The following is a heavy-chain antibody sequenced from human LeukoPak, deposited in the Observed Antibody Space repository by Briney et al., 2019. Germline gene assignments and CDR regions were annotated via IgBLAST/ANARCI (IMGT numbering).Heavy chain of an antibody. CDR3: ARDVQSLYYYYGMDV. Sequence: SETLSLTCAVYGGSFSGYYWSWIRQPPGKGLEWIGYIYYSGSTNYNPSLKSRVTISVDASKNQFSLKLSSVTAADTAVYYCARDVQSLYYYYGMDVWGQGTTVTVSS. V-gene: IGHV4-59*01. J-gene: IGHJ6*02. CDR2: IYYSGST. D-gene: IGHD6-19*01. CDR1: GGSFSGYY.